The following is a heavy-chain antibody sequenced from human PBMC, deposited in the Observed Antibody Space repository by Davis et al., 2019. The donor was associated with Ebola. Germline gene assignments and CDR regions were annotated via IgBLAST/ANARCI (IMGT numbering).Heavy chain of an antibody. CDR3: ARAPTWSQINYYCFDY. J-gene: IGHJ4*02. CDR2: MNPNSGNT. CDR1: GYPFTNYD. V-gene: IGHV1-8*01. D-gene: IGHD3-10*01. Sequence: ASVKVSCKASGYPFTNYDINWVRQAPGQGLEWMGWMNPNSGNTDYAQKFQGRVTMTRNTSISTAYMEVSSLRSEDTAVYYCARAPTWSQINYYCFDYWGQGTLVTVSS.